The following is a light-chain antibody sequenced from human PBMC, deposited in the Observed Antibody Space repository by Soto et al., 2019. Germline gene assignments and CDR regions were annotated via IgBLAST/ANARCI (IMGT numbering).Light chain of an antibody. J-gene: IGLJ1*01. CDR2: GNS. CDR1: SSNIGAGYD. CDR3: QSHDSSLSGYV. Sequence: QSVLTQPPSVSGAPGQRVTISCTGSSSNIGAGYDVHWYQQLPGTAPKLLIYGNSNRPSGVPDRFTGSKSGTSASLAITGLQAEDEADYYCQSHDSSLSGYVFGTGTKSPS. V-gene: IGLV1-40*01.